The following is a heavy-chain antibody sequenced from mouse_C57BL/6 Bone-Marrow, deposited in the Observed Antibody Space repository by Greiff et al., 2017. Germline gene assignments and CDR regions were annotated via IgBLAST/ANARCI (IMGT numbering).Heavy chain of an antibody. Sequence: VQLQQPGAELVRPGTSVKLSCKASGYTFTSYWMHWVQQRPGQGLEWIGVIDPSDSYTNYNQKFKGKSTLTVDTSSSTAYMQLSSLTSEDAAVYYCASRRVRRVGFAYWGQGTLVTVSA. CDR2: IDPSDSYT. CDR1: GYTFTSYW. J-gene: IGHJ3*01. V-gene: IGHV1-59*01. D-gene: IGHD5-1*01. CDR3: ASRRVRRVGFAY.